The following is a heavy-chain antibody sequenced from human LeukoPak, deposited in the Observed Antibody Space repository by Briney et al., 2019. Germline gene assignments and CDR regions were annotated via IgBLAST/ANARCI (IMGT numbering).Heavy chain of an antibody. Sequence: ASVKVSCKASGYTFTGYYMHWVRQAPGQGLEWMGWINPKSGGTNFAQKLQGRVTMTTDTSTSTAYMELRSLRSDDTAVYYCAREGVGSEARDYYYYYYMDVWGKGTTVTVSS. D-gene: IGHD3-16*01. J-gene: IGHJ6*03. CDR3: AREGVGSEARDYYYYYYMDV. CDR1: GYTFTGYY. CDR2: INPKSGGT. V-gene: IGHV1-2*02.